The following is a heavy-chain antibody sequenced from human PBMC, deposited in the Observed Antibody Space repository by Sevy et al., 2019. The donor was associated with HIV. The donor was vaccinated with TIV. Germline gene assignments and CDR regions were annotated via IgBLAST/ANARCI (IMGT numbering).Heavy chain of an antibody. Sequence: GGSLRLSCAASGFTFGNHAIHWVRQAPGKGLEWVAIISFDGRNEHYAGSVKGRFTISRDNSKKTVYQQMTNLRSEDAAVYYCARDHCTDGVCFRSGYFDYWGQGTLVTVSS. D-gene: IGHD2-8*01. CDR2: ISFDGRNE. CDR3: ARDHCTDGVCFRSGYFDY. CDR1: GFTFGNHA. J-gene: IGHJ4*01. V-gene: IGHV3-30*04.